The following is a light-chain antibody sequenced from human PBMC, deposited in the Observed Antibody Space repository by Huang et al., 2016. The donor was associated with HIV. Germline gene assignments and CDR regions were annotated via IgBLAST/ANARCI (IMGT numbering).Light chain of an antibody. V-gene: IGKV3-15*01. J-gene: IGKJ1*01. CDR2: GAS. CDR3: QQYDYWPPVT. CDR1: QSIKSN. Sequence: IVMTQSPVTLSVSPGERAALSCRAGQSIKSNIAWYQQKPGQAPRLLIYGASTRATGVPARFSGSGSGTEFTLTINNLQSDDVAVYYCQQYDYWPPVTFGQGTKV.